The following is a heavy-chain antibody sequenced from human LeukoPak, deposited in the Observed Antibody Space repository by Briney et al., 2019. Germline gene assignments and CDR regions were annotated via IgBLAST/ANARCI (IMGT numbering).Heavy chain of an antibody. CDR2: INPNSGGT. D-gene: IGHD2-21*01. V-gene: IGHV1-2*02. CDR3: ARADRLDGGPYLIGP. Sequence: ASVKVSCKTSGYSFTDYYMHWVRQAPGQGLEWMGWINPNSGGTSSAQKFQGRVTMTRDTSLTTVYMELSWLTSDDTAIYYCARADRLDGGPYLIGPWGQGTLVTVSS. CDR1: GYSFTDYY. J-gene: IGHJ5*02.